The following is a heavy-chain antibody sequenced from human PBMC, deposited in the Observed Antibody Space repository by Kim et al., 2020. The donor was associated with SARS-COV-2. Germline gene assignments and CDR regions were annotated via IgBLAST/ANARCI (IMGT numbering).Heavy chain of an antibody. CDR3: ARSRIAAAGPSRRFDY. D-gene: IGHD6-13*01. CDR1: GYTFTSYG. CDR2: ISAYNGNT. V-gene: IGHV1-18*01. J-gene: IGHJ4*02. Sequence: ASVKVSCKASGYTFTSYGISWVRQAPGQGLEWMGWISAYNGNTNYAQKLQGRVTMTTDTSTSTAYMELRSLRSDDTAVYYCARSRIAAAGPSRRFDYWGQGTLVTVSS.